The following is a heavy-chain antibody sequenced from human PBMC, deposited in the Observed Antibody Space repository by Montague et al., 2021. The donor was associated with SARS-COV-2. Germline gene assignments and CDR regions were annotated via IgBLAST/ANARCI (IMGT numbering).Heavy chain of an antibody. Sequence: SLRLSCAASGFTFDDYGMSWVRQAPGKGLEWVSGINWNGGSTGYXXSLKGRFTISRDNAKNSLYLQMNSLRAEDTALYYCARDYDILTGYYNDHYYYYGMDVWGQGTTVTVSS. CDR2: INWNGGST. CDR3: ARDYDILTGYYNDHYYYYGMDV. D-gene: IGHD3-9*01. J-gene: IGHJ6*02. CDR1: GFTFDDYG. V-gene: IGHV3-20*04.